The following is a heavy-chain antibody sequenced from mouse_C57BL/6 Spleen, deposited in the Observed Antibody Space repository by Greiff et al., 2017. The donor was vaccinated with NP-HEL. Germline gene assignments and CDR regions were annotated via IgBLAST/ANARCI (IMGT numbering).Heavy chain of an antibody. D-gene: IGHD2-3*01. Sequence: DVMLVESGGGLVQPGGSLKLSCAASGFTFSDYGMAWVRQAPRKGPEWVAFISNLAYSIYYADTVTGRFTISRENAKNTLYLEMSSLRSEDTAMYYCARQNDGYSWFAYWGQGTLVTVSA. CDR3: ARQNDGYSWFAY. V-gene: IGHV5-15*01. J-gene: IGHJ3*01. CDR2: ISNLAYSI. CDR1: GFTFSDYG.